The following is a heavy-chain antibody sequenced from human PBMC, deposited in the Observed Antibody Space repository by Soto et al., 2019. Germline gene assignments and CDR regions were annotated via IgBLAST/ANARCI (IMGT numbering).Heavy chain of an antibody. CDR2: IIPIFGTA. Sequence: SVKVSCKASGGTFSSYAISWVRQAPGQGLEWMGGIIPIFGTANYAQKFQGRVTITADESTSTAYMELSSLRSEDTAVYYCARDPGKLELRIHGMDVWGQGTTVTVSS. CDR3: ARDPGKLELRIHGMDV. D-gene: IGHD1-7*01. CDR1: GGTFSSYA. V-gene: IGHV1-69*13. J-gene: IGHJ6*02.